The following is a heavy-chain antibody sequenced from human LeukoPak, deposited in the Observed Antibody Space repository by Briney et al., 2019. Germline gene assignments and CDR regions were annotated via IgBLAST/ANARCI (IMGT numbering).Heavy chain of an antibody. CDR3: AKVPGSSITRYFYFDY. CDR2: ISGSGGST. CDR1: GLTFSSYA. J-gene: IGHJ4*02. V-gene: IGHV3-23*01. Sequence: PGGSLRLSCVASGLTFSSYAMSWVRQAPGKGLEWVSTISGSGGSTYYADSVKGRFTISRDNSKNMLYLQMDTLRAEDTAVYYCAKVPGSSITRYFYFDYWGQGTLVPVSS. D-gene: IGHD6-13*01.